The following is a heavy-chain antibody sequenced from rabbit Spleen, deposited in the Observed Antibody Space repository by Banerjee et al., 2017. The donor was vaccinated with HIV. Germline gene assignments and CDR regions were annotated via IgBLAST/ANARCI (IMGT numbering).Heavy chain of an antibody. D-gene: IGHD1-1*01. V-gene: IGHV1S7*01. Sequence: QLKETGGGLVQPGGSLKLSCKASGFTLNSYYMNWVRQAPGKGLEWIGYIDPLFGIRKYANSVKGRFTISRENAQNTVFLQMTSLTAADTATYFCARDTSSSFSSYGMDLWGPGTLVTVS. CDR3: ARDTSSSFSSYGMDL. CDR1: GFTLNSYY. CDR2: IDPLFGIR. J-gene: IGHJ6*01.